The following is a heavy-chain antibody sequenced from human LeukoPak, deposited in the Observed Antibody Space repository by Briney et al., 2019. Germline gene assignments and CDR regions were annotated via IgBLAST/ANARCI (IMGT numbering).Heavy chain of an antibody. CDR3: AKDRCSNGVGCYYYYMDV. V-gene: IGHV3-23*01. J-gene: IGHJ6*03. CDR1: GFTFSSYG. CDR2: ISGSGGST. Sequence: GGSLRLSCAASGFTFSSYGMSWVRQAPGKGLEWVSAISGSGGSTYYADSVKGRCSISRDSSQNILYLQMNSLRAEDTAVYYCAKDRCSNGVGCYYYYMDVWGKGTTVTISS. D-gene: IGHD2-8*01.